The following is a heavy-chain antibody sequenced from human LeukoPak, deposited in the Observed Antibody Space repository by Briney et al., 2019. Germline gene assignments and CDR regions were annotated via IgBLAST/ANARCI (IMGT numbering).Heavy chain of an antibody. Sequence: PSGTLSLTCAVSGGSISSSNWWSWVRQPPGKGLEWIGEIYHSGSTNYNPSLKSRVTISVDKSKNQFSLKLSSVTAADTAVYYCAVWSGYYRDRWFDPWGQGTLVTVSS. CDR3: AVWSGYYRDRWFDP. V-gene: IGHV4-4*02. CDR2: IYHSGST. CDR1: GGSISSSNW. D-gene: IGHD3-3*01. J-gene: IGHJ5*02.